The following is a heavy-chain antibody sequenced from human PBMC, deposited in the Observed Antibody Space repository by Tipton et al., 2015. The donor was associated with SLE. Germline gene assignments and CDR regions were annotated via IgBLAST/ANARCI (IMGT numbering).Heavy chain of an antibody. CDR3: AKDFFLDRAAFHI. CDR2: SDRSGDST. Sequence: SLRLSCAASGFNFTNYAMTWVRQAPGKGLEWVSGSDRSGDSTYYADSVKGRFTMSRDNSKNTLFLQMNSLRVEDSAVYYCAKDFFLDRAAFHIWGQGTRVTVSS. V-gene: IGHV3-23*01. CDR1: GFNFTNYA. D-gene: IGHD3/OR15-3a*01. J-gene: IGHJ3*02.